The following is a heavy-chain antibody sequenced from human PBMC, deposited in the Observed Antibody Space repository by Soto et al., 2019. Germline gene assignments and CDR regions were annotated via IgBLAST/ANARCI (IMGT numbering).Heavy chain of an antibody. CDR1: GGSFSGYY. V-gene: IGHV4-34*01. Sequence: KQSQTLSLTCAVYGGSFSGYYWSWIRQPPGKGLEWIGEINHSGSTNYNPSLKSRVTISVDTSKNQFSLKLGSVTAADTAVYYCARGSAGSRGYSSSSRSPAARFRWFDPWGQGTLVTVSS. D-gene: IGHD6-6*01. J-gene: IGHJ5*02. CDR3: ARGSAGSRGYSSSSRSPAARFRWFDP. CDR2: INHSGST.